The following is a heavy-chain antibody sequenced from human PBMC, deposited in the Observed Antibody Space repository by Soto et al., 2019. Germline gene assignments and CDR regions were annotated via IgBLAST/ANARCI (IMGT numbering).Heavy chain of an antibody. D-gene: IGHD6-6*01. Sequence: EVQLVESGGGLVQPGGSLRLSCAASGFTFSDHYMDWVRQAPGKGLEWVGRTRNKANSYTTEYAASVKGRFTISRGDSKNSLYLQMNSLKPEDTYVYYCARLGRRPKDFDLWGRGTLVTVSS. CDR3: ARLGRRPKDFDL. CDR1: GFTFSDHY. V-gene: IGHV3-72*01. CDR2: TRNKANSYTT. J-gene: IGHJ2*01.